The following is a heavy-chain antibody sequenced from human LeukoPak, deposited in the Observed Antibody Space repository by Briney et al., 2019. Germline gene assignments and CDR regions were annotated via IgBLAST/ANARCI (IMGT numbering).Heavy chain of an antibody. CDR1: GYTFTGYY. Sequence: GASVKVSCKASGYTFTGYYMHWVRQAPGQGLEWMGWINPNSGGTNYAQKFQGRVTMTRDTSISTAYMELSRLRSDDTAVYYCARGVWVVPAAIDAALFDYWGQGTLVTVSS. V-gene: IGHV1-2*02. J-gene: IGHJ4*02. CDR3: ARGVWVVPAAIDAALFDY. CDR2: INPNSGGT. D-gene: IGHD2-2*01.